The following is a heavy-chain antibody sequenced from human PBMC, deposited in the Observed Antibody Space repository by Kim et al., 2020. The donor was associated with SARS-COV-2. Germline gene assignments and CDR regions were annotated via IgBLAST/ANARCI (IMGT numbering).Heavy chain of an antibody. CDR1: GFTFDDYA. V-gene: IGHV3-9*01. J-gene: IGHJ6*02. CDR2: ISWNSGSI. CDR3: AKDIKSRRATKLYYYGMDV. D-gene: IGHD5-12*01. Sequence: GGSLRLSCAASGFTFDDYAMHWVRQAPGKGLEWVSGISWNSGSIGYADSVKGRFTISRDNAKNSLYLQMNSLRAEDTALYYCAKDIKSRRATKLYYYGMDVWGQGTTVTVSS.